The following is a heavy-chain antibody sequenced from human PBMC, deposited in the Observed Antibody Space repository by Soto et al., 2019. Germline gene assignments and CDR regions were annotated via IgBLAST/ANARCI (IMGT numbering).Heavy chain of an antibody. V-gene: IGHV1-2*02. J-gene: IGHJ4*02. CDR1: GYTFTGYY. CDR2: INPNNGGT. D-gene: IGHD3-22*01. Sequence: ASVKVSCKASGYTFTGYYMHWVRQAPGQGLEWMGWINPNNGGTNYAQKLQGRVTMTTDTSTSTAYMELSSLRSDDTAVYYCARDRRAYYYDSSGYVDYWGQGTLVTVSS. CDR3: ARDRRAYYYDSSGYVDY.